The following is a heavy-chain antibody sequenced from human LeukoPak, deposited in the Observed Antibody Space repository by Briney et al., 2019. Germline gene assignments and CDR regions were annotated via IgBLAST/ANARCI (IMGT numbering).Heavy chain of an antibody. D-gene: IGHD6-19*01. Sequence: GASVKVSCKASGYSFTSYDMHWVRQATGQGLEWMGWNNPNSGKTGYAQRFQDRVTITRNTSRSTAYMELSSLRSEDTAVYYCARSLAYSSDWEPEHYFDYWGQGTLVTVSS. J-gene: IGHJ4*02. CDR2: NNPNSGKT. CDR3: ARSLAYSSDWEPEHYFDY. V-gene: IGHV1-8*03. CDR1: GYSFTSYD.